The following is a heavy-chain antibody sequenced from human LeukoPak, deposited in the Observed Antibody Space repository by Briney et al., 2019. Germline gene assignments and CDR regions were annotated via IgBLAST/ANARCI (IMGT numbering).Heavy chain of an antibody. CDR2: INHSGST. J-gene: IGHJ4*02. D-gene: IGHD3-22*01. CDR1: GGSISSYY. Sequence: SETLSLTCTVSGGSISSYYWSWIRQPPGKGLEWIGEINHSGSTNYNPSLKSRVTISVDTSKNQFPLKLSSVTAADTAVYYCARHGSYDSIGYYRTNQYYFDYWGQGTLVTVSS. V-gene: IGHV4-34*01. CDR3: ARHGSYDSIGYYRTNQYYFDY.